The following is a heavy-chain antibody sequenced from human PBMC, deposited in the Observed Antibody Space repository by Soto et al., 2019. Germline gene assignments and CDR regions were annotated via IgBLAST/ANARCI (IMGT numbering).Heavy chain of an antibody. CDR3: ADGQCSGGRCYPFDY. J-gene: IGHJ4*02. CDR2: ISASSAGST. Sequence: EVQLLESGGGLVQPGGSLRLSCAASGFTFSDYAMTWVRQAPGKGLEWVSAISASSAGSTYYTDSVKGRCTISRDNSRDPLYLQMSSLRAENTAVYYCADGQCSGGRCYPFDYWGQGTLVTVSS. CDR1: GFTFSDYA. V-gene: IGHV3-23*01. D-gene: IGHD2-15*01.